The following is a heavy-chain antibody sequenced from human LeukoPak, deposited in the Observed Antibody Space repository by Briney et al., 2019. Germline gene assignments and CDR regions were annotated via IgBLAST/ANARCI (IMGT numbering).Heavy chain of an antibody. CDR2: IYTSGST. V-gene: IGHV4-61*02. CDR1: GGSISSGSYY. D-gene: IGHD2-2*01. Sequence: SQTLSLTCTVSGGSISSGSYYWRWIRQPAGKGLEWIGRIYTSGSTNYNPSLKSRVTISVDTSKNQFSLKLSSVTAADTAVYYCAREGLGYCSSTSCEGFDYWGQGTLVTVSS. J-gene: IGHJ4*02. CDR3: AREGLGYCSSTSCEGFDY.